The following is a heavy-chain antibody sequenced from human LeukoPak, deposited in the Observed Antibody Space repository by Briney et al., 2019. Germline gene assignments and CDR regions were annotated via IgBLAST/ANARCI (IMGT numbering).Heavy chain of an antibody. J-gene: IGHJ4*02. CDR1: GFTFSSCA. Sequence: PGGSMRLSCAASGFTFSSCATSWVRQAPGKGLEWVSAISGSGGSTYYADSVKGRFTISRDNSKNTLYLLMNSLRAEDTAVYYCAKYPTTRGYSGYEAYWGQGTLVTVSS. CDR2: ISGSGGST. CDR3: AKYPTTRGYSGYEAY. V-gene: IGHV3-23*01. D-gene: IGHD5-12*01.